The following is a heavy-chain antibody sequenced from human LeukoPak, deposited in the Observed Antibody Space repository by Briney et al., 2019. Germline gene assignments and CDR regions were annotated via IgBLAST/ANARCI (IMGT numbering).Heavy chain of an antibody. V-gene: IGHV1-2*02. CDR2: LNPNSGVT. CDR3: AREFPGYSFGSFDS. Sequence: ASVRVSCKASGYTFTAYYMHWVRQAPGQGLEWVGWLNPNSGVTNYAQKFQGRVTMTRDTSITTAYMELSGLRSDDTAVYYCAREFPGYSFGSFDSWGQGTLVSVSS. CDR1: GYTFTAYY. J-gene: IGHJ4*02. D-gene: IGHD5-18*01.